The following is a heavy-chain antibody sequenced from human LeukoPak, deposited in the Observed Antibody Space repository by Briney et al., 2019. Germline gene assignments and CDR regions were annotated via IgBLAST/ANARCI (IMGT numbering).Heavy chain of an antibody. D-gene: IGHD4-17*01. V-gene: IGHV4-59*12. Sequence: SETLSLPCTVSGDSKNRYHWSGPPRPPGKGLVWIRYSHRSGSTNYKHSLKSRVTISVDTSKNQFSLKLTSVTAADTAVYYCARDAVSGIPGFDVWGQGTMVTVSS. CDR2: SHRSGST. J-gene: IGHJ3*01. CDR1: GDSKNRYH. CDR3: ARDAVSGIPGFDV.